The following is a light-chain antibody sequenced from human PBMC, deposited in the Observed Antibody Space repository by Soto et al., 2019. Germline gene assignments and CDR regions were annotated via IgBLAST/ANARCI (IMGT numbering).Light chain of an antibody. CDR1: QSVSSN. V-gene: IGKV3-15*01. Sequence: IVMTQSPATLSVSPGERATLSCRASQSVSSNLAWYQQKPGHAPRLLIYGASTRDTGIPARFSGSGSGTEFTLTISSLQSEDFAVYYCQQYNNWPLTFGGGTKVESK. J-gene: IGKJ4*01. CDR3: QQYNNWPLT. CDR2: GAS.